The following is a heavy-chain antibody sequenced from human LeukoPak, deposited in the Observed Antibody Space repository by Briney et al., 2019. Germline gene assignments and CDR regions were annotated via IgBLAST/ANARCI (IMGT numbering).Heavy chain of an antibody. D-gene: IGHD1-7*01. V-gene: IGHV4-59*11. CDR2: IHDSGST. CDR3: ASLSRVAGTFSEFLF. Sequence: SETLSPTCTVSGGSIRSHYWSWIRQPPGKGLEYIGYIHDSGSTNYNPFLRGRVTISVDTSKNHFSLKLSSVTAADTAVYYCASLSRVAGTFSEFLFWGQGTLVTVSS. J-gene: IGHJ4*02. CDR1: GGSIRSHY.